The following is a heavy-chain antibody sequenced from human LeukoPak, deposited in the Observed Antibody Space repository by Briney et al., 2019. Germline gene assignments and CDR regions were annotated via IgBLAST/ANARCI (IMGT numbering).Heavy chain of an antibody. CDR1: GFTFRSYW. CDR3: ARGITTDLFDY. V-gene: IGHV3-74*01. D-gene: IGHD4-17*01. CDR2: INDDGTST. J-gene: IGHJ4*02. Sequence: GGSLRLSCRGSGFTFRSYWMHWVRQAPGKGLEWVSGINDDGTSTFYADSVKGRFTISRDNAKNSLYLQMNSLRAEDTAVYYCARGITTDLFDYWGQGTLVTVSS.